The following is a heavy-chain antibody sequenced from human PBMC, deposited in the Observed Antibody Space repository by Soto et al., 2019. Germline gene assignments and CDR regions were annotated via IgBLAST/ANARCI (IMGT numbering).Heavy chain of an antibody. CDR2: ISYDGSSK. Sequence: PGGSLRLSCAASGFSFSNYGMHWVRQAPGKGLEWVAVISYDGSSKYHADSVKGRFTISRDNSKNTLHLQMNSLRAEDTAVYYCSKRSRGGRSVLDFWAQATPVTVSS. CDR3: SKRSRGGRSVLDF. D-gene: IGHD2-15*01. CDR1: GFSFSNYG. J-gene: IGHJ4*01. V-gene: IGHV3-30*18.